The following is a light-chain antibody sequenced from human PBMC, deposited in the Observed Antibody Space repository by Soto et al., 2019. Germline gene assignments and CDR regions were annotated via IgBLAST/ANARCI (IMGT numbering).Light chain of an antibody. V-gene: IGLV1-51*01. CDR1: SANIGSNY. CDR2: DSD. J-gene: IGLJ2*01. Sequence: QSVLTQPPSVSAAPGQKVTISCSGSSANIGSNYVSWYQHLPGTAPKLVIYDSDRRPSEIPDRFSGSKSGTSATLDITGLQTGDEAVYYCGAWDGSLSVVLFGGGTKLTVL. CDR3: GAWDGSLSVVL.